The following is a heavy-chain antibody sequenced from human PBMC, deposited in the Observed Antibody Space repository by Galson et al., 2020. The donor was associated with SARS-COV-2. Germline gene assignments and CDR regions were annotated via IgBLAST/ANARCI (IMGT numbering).Heavy chain of an antibody. CDR3: ARDYYDSSGYSYGMDV. CDR1: GFTFSSYG. J-gene: IGHJ6*02. D-gene: IGHD3-22*01. V-gene: IGHV3-33*01. Sequence: PGGSLRLSCAASGFTFSSYGMHWVRQAPGKGLEWVAVIWYDGSNKYYADSVKGRFTISRDNSKNTLYLQMNSLRAEDTAVYYCARDYYDSSGYSYGMDVWGQGTTVTVSS. CDR2: IWYDGSNK.